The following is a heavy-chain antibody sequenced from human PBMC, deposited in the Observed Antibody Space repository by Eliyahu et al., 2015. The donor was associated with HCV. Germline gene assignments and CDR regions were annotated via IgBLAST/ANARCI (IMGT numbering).Heavy chain of an antibody. Sequence: QVQLVESGGGVVQPGRSLRLSCAASGFXFSSYGMHWVRQAPGKGLEWVAVISYDGSNKYYADSVKGRFTISRDNSKNTLYLQMNSLRAEDTAVYYCAKDRSSTWYYFDYWGQGTLVTVSS. V-gene: IGHV3-30*18. J-gene: IGHJ4*02. D-gene: IGHD6-13*01. CDR1: GFXFSSYG. CDR2: ISYDGSNK. CDR3: AKDRSSTWYYFDY.